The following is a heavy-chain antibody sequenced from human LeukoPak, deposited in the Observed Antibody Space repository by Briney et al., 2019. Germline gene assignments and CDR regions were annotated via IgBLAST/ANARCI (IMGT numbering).Heavy chain of an antibody. CDR1: GFTFSSYS. CDR2: ISSITSYT. CDR3: AREMTRIQDLDF. V-gene: IGHV3-21*01. J-gene: IGHJ4*02. Sequence: GGSLRLSCAASGFTFSSYSTNWVRQAPGKGLEWVSSISSITSYTFYADSVKGRFTISRDNAKNSLYLQMNTLRAEDTAVYYCAREMTRIQDLDFRGQGTLVTVSS. D-gene: IGHD4-11*01.